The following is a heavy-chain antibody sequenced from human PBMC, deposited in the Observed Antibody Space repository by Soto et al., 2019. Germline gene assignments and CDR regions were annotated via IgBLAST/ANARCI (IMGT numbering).Heavy chain of an antibody. J-gene: IGHJ4*02. D-gene: IGHD2-15*01. V-gene: IGHV3-23*01. CDR1: GFTFSSYA. CDR2: ISSTGEST. CDR3: TTGTSVVARHYFDY. Sequence: EVQLLESGGGLVQPGGSLRLSCAASGFTFSSYAMSWVRQAPGKGLEWVSSISSTGESTYYADSVKGRFTISRYNSKGTMYLQMNSLRADDTDVYYCTTGTSVVARHYFDYWGQGTLVTVSS.